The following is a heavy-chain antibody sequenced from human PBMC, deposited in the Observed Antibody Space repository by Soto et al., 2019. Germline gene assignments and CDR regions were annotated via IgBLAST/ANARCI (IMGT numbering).Heavy chain of an antibody. CDR2: IYYSGDT. D-gene: IGHD3-16*01. V-gene: IGHV4-31*03. CDR3: AREGGDGVDY. J-gene: IGHJ4*02. CDR1: GGSISSAKFY. Sequence: SETLSLTCTVSGGSISSAKFYWTWIRQHPGEGLEWIGYIYYSGDTYSNPSLKSRVSISIDTSENQFSLRLTSVTVADTAVYYCAREGGDGVDYWGQGTLVTVSS.